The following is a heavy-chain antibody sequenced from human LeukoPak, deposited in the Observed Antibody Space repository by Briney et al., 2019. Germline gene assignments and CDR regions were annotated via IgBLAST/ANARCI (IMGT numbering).Heavy chain of an antibody. J-gene: IGHJ4*02. CDR2: ICSSGST. Sequence: SETLSLTCTVSGASMSSYYWTWVRQPPGKELDWFFYICSSGSTNSTPSLNLRLTISVDTSNIHFSLTLSSVTAADTAVYYCARGGEAGLADWGQGTLVTVSS. D-gene: IGHD4-17*01. V-gene: IGHV4-59*01. CDR3: ARGGEAGLAD. CDR1: GASMSSYY.